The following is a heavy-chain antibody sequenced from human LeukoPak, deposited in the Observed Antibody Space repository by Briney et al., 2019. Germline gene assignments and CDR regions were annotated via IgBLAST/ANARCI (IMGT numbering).Heavy chain of an antibody. V-gene: IGHV3-21*05. CDR2: ISSSSSYI. D-gene: IGHD3-3*01. Sequence: GGSLRLSCAASGFTFSNYEMNWVRQAPGKGLEWVSYISSSSSYIYYADSVKGRFTISRDNAKNSLYLQMNSLRAEDTAVYYCATDWSGTATPFDYWGQGTLVTVSS. CDR1: GFTFSNYE. J-gene: IGHJ4*02. CDR3: ATDWSGTATPFDY.